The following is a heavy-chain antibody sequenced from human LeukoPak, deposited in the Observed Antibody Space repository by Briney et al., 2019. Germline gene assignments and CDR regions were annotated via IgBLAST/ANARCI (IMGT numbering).Heavy chain of an antibody. V-gene: IGHV1-24*01. J-gene: IGHJ4*02. D-gene: IGHD3-9*01. CDR3: ATGSRYYDILTGYASYYFDY. CDR1: GYTLTELS. Sequence: ASVKVSCKVSGYTLTELSMHWVRQAPGKGLEWMGGFDPEDGETIYAQKFQGRVTMTEDTSTDTACMELSSLRSEDTAVYYCATGSRYYDILTGYASYYFDYWGQGTLVTVSS. CDR2: FDPEDGET.